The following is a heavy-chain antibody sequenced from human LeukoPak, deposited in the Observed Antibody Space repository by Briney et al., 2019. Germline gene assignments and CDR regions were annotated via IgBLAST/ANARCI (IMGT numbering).Heavy chain of an antibody. V-gene: IGHV4-39*07. CDR3: ARKELSSSWYLDWFDP. CDR1: GGSISSSSYY. Sequence: PSETLSLTCTVSGGSISSSSYYWGWIRQPPGKGLEWIGSIYYSGSTPYNPSLKSRVTISVDTSKNQFSLKLSSVTAADTAVYYCARKELSSSWYLDWFDPWGQGTLVTVSS. D-gene: IGHD6-13*01. J-gene: IGHJ5*02. CDR2: IYYSGST.